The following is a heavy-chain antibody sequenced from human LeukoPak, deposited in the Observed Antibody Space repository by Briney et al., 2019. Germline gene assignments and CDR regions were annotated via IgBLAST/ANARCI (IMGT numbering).Heavy chain of an antibody. CDR2: ISYDGSNK. J-gene: IGHJ4*02. CDR3: AKGPNDY. CDR1: GFTFSSYA. V-gene: IGHV3-30-3*01. Sequence: QPGGSLRLSCAASGFTFSSYAMHWVRQAPGKGLEWVAVISYDGSNKYYADSVKGRFTISRDNSKNTLYLQMNSLRAEDTAVYYCAKGPNDYWGQGTLVTVSS.